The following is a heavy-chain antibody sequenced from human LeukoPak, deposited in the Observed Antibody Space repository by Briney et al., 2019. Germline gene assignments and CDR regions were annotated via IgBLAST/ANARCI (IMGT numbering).Heavy chain of an antibody. D-gene: IGHD3-9*01. CDR3: ARENYDILTGYPPRGFFDY. CDR1: GGSISSGGYS. Sequence: SQTLSLTCAVSGGSISSGGYSWSWIRQPPGKGLEWIGYIYHSGSTYYNPSLKSRVTISVDRSKNQFSLKLSSVTAADTAVYYCARENYDILTGYPPRGFFDYWGQGTLVTVSS. J-gene: IGHJ4*02. V-gene: IGHV4-30-2*01. CDR2: IYHSGST.